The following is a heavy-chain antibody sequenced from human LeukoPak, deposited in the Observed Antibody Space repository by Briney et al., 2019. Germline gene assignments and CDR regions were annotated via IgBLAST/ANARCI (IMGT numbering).Heavy chain of an antibody. CDR2: ISAYNGNT. D-gene: IGHD1-26*01. CDR1: GYTFTSYG. J-gene: IGHJ2*01. Sequence: GASVKVSCKASGYTFTSYGISWVRQAPGQGLEWMGWISAYNGNTNYAQKLQGRVTMTTDTSTSTAYMELSSLRSEDTAVYYCATGVFLGAPWYFDLWGRGTLVTVSS. V-gene: IGHV1-18*01. CDR3: ATGVFLGAPWYFDL.